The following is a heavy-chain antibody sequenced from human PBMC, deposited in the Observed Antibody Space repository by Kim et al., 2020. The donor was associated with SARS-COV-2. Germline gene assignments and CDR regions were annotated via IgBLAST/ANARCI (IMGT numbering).Heavy chain of an antibody. J-gene: IGHJ2*01. Sequence: GESLKISCKGSGYSFTSYWIGWVRQMPGKGLDWMGIIYPGDSDTRYSPSFQGQVTISADKSISTAYLQWSSLQASDTAMYYCARRTYYYDSSGYYDAGSYWYFDLWGRGTLVTVSS. CDR3: ARRTYYYDSSGYYDAGSYWYFDL. D-gene: IGHD3-22*01. V-gene: IGHV5-51*01. CDR1: GYSFTSYW. CDR2: IYPGDSDT.